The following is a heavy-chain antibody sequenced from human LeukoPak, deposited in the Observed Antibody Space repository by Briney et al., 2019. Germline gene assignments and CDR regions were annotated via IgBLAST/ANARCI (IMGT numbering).Heavy chain of an antibody. CDR2: IKQDGSEK. CDR3: AREHAYYYDSSGTALTAEIKCYFDY. J-gene: IGHJ4*02. V-gene: IGHV3-7*01. CDR1: GFTFSSYW. D-gene: IGHD3-22*01. Sequence: GGSLRLSCAASGFTFSSYWMSWVRQAPGKGLEWVANIKQDGSEKYYVDSVKGRFTISRDNAKKSLYLQMNSLRDEDTAVYYCAREHAYYYDSSGTALTAEIKCYFDYWGQGTLVTVSS.